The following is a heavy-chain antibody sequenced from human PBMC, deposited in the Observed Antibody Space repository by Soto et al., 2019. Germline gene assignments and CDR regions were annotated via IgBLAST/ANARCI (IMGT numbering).Heavy chain of an antibody. V-gene: IGHV4-30-2*01. D-gene: IGHD3-22*01. CDR1: GGSISSGGYS. J-gene: IGHJ5*02. CDR2: IYHSGST. Sequence: SETLSLTCAVSGGSISSGGYSWSWIRQPPGKGLEWIGYIYHSGSTYYNPSLKSRVTISVDRSKNQFSLKLSSVTAADTAVYYCARASTEYYYDSSGYYYKNWFDPWGQGTLVTVSS. CDR3: ARASTEYYYDSSGYYYKNWFDP.